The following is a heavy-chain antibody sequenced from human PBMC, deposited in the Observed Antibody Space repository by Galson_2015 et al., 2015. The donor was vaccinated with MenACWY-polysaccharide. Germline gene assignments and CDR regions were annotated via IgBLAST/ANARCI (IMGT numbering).Heavy chain of an antibody. CDR3: AREGSRIVFHAFDI. V-gene: IGHV3-33*05. CDR1: GFNFRGSG. CDR2: IQYDGSIK. J-gene: IGHJ3*02. D-gene: IGHD6-13*01. Sequence: SLRLSCAASGFNFRGSGMHWVRQAPGKGLEWVALIQYDGSIKVYTDSVKGRFTIPRDNSKNTLFLEMNSLRAEDTAVYFCAREGSRIVFHAFDIWGQGTMVTVSS.